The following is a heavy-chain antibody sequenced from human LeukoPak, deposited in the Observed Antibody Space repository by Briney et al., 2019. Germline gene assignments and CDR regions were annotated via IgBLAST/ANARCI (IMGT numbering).Heavy chain of an antibody. CDR3: AIDPNWGTHS. Sequence: GGSLRLSCAASGFTFSTYTMYWVRQPPGKRLVWVSIIGSSGGGIHYADSVKGRFTISRDNSKNALYLQMNSLRVEDTAVYYCAIDPNWGTHSWGQGVLVTVSS. CDR2: IGSSGGGI. V-gene: IGHV3-23*01. J-gene: IGHJ4*02. CDR1: GFTFSTYT. D-gene: IGHD7-27*01.